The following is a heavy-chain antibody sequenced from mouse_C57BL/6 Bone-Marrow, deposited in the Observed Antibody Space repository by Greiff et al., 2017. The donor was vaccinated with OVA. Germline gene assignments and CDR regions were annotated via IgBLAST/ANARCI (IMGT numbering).Heavy chain of an antibody. D-gene: IGHD1-1*01. V-gene: IGHV14-1*01. Sequence: VQLQQSGAELARPGASVKLSCTASGFNIKDYYMHWVKQRPEQGLEWIGRIDPEDGDTEYAPKFQGKATMTADTSSNTAYLQLSSLTSEDTAVDYCTTRGRYGRYYFDYWGQGTTLTVSS. CDR1: GFNIKDYY. J-gene: IGHJ2*01. CDR3: TTRGRYGRYYFDY. CDR2: IDPEDGDT.